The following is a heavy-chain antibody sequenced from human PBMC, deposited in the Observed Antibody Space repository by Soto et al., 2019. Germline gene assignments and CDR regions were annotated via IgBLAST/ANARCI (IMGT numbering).Heavy chain of an antibody. J-gene: IGHJ5*02. D-gene: IGHD3-22*01. CDR2: IYHTGRT. CDR3: ARGPIVVVTKGWFDP. Sequence: QVQLQESGPGLVKPSETLSLTCTVSGDSVTSGSFYWSWIRQPPGKGLEWIGYIYHTGRTNYNPSLKSRVTISINTPKNQFSLKLSSVTAADTAVYYCARGPIVVVTKGWFDPWGQGTLVIVSS. CDR1: GDSVTSGSFY. V-gene: IGHV4-61*01.